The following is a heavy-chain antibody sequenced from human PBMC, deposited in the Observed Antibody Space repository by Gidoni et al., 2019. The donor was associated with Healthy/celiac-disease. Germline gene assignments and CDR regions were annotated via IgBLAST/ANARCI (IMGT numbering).Heavy chain of an antibody. V-gene: IGHV3-23*01. CDR1: GFTFSSYA. CDR3: AKEEGESDRYSGWYLKNYYYYYGMDV. CDR2: ISGSGGST. D-gene: IGHD6-19*01. J-gene: IGHJ6*02. Sequence: EVQLLESGGGLVQPGGSLRLSCAASGFTFSSYAMSWVRQAPGKGLEWVSAISGSGGSTYYADSVKGRFTISRDNSKNTLYLQMNSLRAEDTAVYYCAKEEGESDRYSGWYLKNYYYYYGMDVWGQGTTVTVSS.